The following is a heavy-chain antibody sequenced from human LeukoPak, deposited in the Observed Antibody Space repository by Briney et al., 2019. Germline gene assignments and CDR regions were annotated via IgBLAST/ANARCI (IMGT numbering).Heavy chain of an antibody. CDR2: IYYSGST. V-gene: IGHV4-31*03. D-gene: IGHD4-17*01. Sequence: SQTLSLTCTFSGGSISSGGYYWSWIRQHPGTGLEWIGYIYYSGSTYYNPSLKSRVTISVDTSKNQFSLKLSSVTAADTAVYYCARVVATVTTIERHFDYWGQGTLVTVSS. CDR3: ARVVATVTTIERHFDY. J-gene: IGHJ4*02. CDR1: GGSISSGGYY.